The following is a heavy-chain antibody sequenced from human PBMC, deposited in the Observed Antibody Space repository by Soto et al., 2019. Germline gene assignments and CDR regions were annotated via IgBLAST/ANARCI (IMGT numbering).Heavy chain of an antibody. Sequence: ASVKVSCKASGYTFTSYAMHWVRQAPGQRLEWMGWINAGNGNTKYSQKFQGRVTITRDTSASTAYMELSSLRSEDTAVYYCARDYYYGSGSYGWFDPWGQGTLVTVSS. CDR1: GYTFTSYA. J-gene: IGHJ5*02. V-gene: IGHV1-3*01. D-gene: IGHD3-10*01. CDR2: INAGNGNT. CDR3: ARDYYYGSGSYGWFDP.